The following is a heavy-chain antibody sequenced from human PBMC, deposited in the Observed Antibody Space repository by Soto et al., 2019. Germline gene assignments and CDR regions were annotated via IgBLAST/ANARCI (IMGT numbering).Heavy chain of an antibody. J-gene: IGHJ4*02. D-gene: IGHD3-10*01. CDR2: VKSKTDGGTT. CDR1: GLTFTNAL. Sequence: PGGSLRLSCAACGLTFTNALMTWVRQAPGTGLEWVGRVKSKTDGGTTDYAAPVKGRFTISRDDSESTLFLQMSSLKTQATAVYYCTTGSPGRDYWGQGTLVTVSS. V-gene: IGHV3-15*01. CDR3: TTGSPGRDY.